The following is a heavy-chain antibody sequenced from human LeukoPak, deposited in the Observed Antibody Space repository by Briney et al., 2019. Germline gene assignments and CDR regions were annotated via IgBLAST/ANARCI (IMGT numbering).Heavy chain of an antibody. Sequence: ASVKVSCKASGYTFTSYDINWVRQATGQGLEWMGWMNPNSGNTGYAQNFQGRVTMTRNTSISTAYMELSSLRSEDTAVYYCARGVYCSSTSCYGDNWFDPWGQGTLVTVSS. J-gene: IGHJ5*02. V-gene: IGHV1-8*01. CDR2: MNPNSGNT. CDR3: ARGVYCSSTSCYGDNWFDP. D-gene: IGHD2-2*01. CDR1: GYTFTSYD.